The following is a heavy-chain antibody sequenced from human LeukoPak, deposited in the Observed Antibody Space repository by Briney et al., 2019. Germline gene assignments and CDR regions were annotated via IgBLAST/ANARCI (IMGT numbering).Heavy chain of an antibody. D-gene: IGHD4-11*01. CDR1: GFTFSSYA. Sequence: PGGSLRLSCAASGFTFSSYAMSWVRQAPGKGLEWVSYISSSGSTIYYADSVKGRFTISRDNAKNSLYLQMNSLRAEDTAVYYCARADDYLSYFDYWGQGTLVAVSS. CDR2: ISSSGSTI. J-gene: IGHJ4*02. CDR3: ARADDYLSYFDY. V-gene: IGHV3-48*03.